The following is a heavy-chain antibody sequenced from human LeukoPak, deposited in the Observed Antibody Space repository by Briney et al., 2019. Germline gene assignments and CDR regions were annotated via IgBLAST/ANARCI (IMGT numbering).Heavy chain of an antibody. CDR1: GFTFNTFN. V-gene: IGHV3-21*01. D-gene: IGHD3-9*01. CDR2: ITSGGDYI. CDR3: ARGHYDVLAASYKWTPDY. Sequence: GGPLRLSCAASGFTFNTFNMNWVRQAPGKGLEWVSSITSGGDYIYYADSVKGRFTTSRDNAKNSLSLQLNSLRVEDTAVYYCARGHYDVLAASYKWTPDYWGQGTLVTVSS. J-gene: IGHJ4*02.